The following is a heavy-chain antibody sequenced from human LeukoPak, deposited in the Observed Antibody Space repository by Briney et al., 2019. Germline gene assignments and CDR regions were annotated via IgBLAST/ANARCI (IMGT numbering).Heavy chain of an antibody. J-gene: IGHJ6*02. V-gene: IGHV1-18*01. Sequence: ASVKVSCKASGYTFTSYGISWVRQAPGQGLEWMGWISAYNGNTNYAQKLQGRVTMTTDTSTSTAYMELRSLRSDDTAVYYCARQVLIVGGRYGMDVWGQGTTVTVSS. CDR1: GYTFTSYG. D-gene: IGHD3-22*01. CDR3: ARQVLIVGGRYGMDV. CDR2: ISAYNGNT.